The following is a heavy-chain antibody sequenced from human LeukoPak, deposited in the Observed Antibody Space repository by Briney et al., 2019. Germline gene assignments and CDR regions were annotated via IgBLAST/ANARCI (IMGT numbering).Heavy chain of an antibody. CDR3: APLYGSGGGLDP. CDR1: GFPFSDYG. CDR2: ISHDGNNK. V-gene: IGHV3-30*03. D-gene: IGHD2-15*01. J-gene: IGHJ5*02. Sequence: GGSLRLSCAASGFPFSDYGMYWVRQAPGKGLEWLAVISHDGNNKYYADSVKGRFTISRDNAKNSLYLQMNSLRAEDTAVYYCAPLYGSGGGLDPWGQGTLVTVSS.